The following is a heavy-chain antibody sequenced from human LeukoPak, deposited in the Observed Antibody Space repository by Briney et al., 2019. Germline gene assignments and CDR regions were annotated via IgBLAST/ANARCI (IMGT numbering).Heavy chain of an antibody. CDR1: GYTFTSYG. CDR2: ISAYNGNT. D-gene: IGHD2-21*01. V-gene: IGHV1-18*01. Sequence: APVKVSCKASGYTFTSYGISWVRQAPGQGLERMRWISAYNGNTNYAQKLQGRVTMTTDTSTSTAYMELRSLRSDDTAVYYCARGSLRCGGDCYFDYWGQGTLVTVSS. J-gene: IGHJ4*02. CDR3: ARGSLRCGGDCYFDY.